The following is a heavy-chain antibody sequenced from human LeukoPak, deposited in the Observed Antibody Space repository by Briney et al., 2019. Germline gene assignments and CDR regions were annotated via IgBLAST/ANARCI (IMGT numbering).Heavy chain of an antibody. Sequence: PSETLSPTCAVSGYSISSSYYWGWIRQPPGKGLEWIGSIYHSGSTYYSPSLKSRVTISIDTSKNQFSLKLSSVIAADTAVYYCARHSETILGSVDYWGQGTLVTVSS. J-gene: IGHJ4*02. V-gene: IGHV4-38-2*01. D-gene: IGHD3-3*01. CDR3: ARHSETILGSVDY. CDR1: GYSISSSYY. CDR2: IYHSGST.